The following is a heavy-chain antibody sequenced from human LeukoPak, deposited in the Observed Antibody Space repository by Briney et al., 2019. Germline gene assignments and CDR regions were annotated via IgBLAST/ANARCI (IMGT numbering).Heavy chain of an antibody. Sequence: GASVKVSCKASGYTFTNYYMHWVRQAPGQGLEWMGLINPSGGTRYAQTFQGRVTITRDMSTSTAYMELSSLRSEDTAVYYCAAGIVPAALYYYYGMDVWGQGTTVTVSS. CDR1: GYTFTNYY. D-gene: IGHD2-2*01. CDR3: AAGIVPAALYYYYGMDV. J-gene: IGHJ6*02. V-gene: IGHV1-46*01. CDR2: INPSGGT.